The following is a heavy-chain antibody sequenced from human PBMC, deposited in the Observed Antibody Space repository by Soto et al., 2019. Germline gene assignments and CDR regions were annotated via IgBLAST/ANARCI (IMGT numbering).Heavy chain of an antibody. D-gene: IGHD1-7*01. CDR1: GFIFNNYG. J-gene: IGHJ6*02. Sequence: RLSCAASGFIFNNYGMHWVRQAPGRGLEWVAVIWYDGTNKHCADSVKGRFSISRDNSNNTVYLHMNSLGAEDTAVYYCARGGPSRNYDNYYFYGMDVWGQGTTVTVSS. CDR3: ARGGPSRNYDNYYFYGMDV. V-gene: IGHV3-33*01. CDR2: IWYDGTNK.